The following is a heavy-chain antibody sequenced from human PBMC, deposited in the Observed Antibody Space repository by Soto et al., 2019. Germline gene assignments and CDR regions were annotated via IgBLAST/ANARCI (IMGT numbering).Heavy chain of an antibody. D-gene: IGHD3-16*01. CDR2: IIGSGGRT. Sequence: EVQLLESGGGLVQPGGSLRLSCAASGFTFSSYAMSWVRQAPGKGLEWVSAIIGSGGRTYYADSVKGRFTISRDNSKNTLYLQMNSLRVEDTAVYYCATDRNMGSTTFWGMDVWGQGTTVTVSS. J-gene: IGHJ6*02. CDR3: ATDRNMGSTTFWGMDV. V-gene: IGHV3-23*01. CDR1: GFTFSSYA.